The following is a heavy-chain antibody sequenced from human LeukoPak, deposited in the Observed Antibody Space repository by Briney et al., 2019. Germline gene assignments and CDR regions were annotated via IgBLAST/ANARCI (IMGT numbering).Heavy chain of an antibody. D-gene: IGHD3-10*01. CDR3: ASVGRLTAVDY. CDR1: GFTVSSNY. Sequence: PGGSLRLSCAASGFTVSSNYMSLVREAPGKGLEWVSVIYSGGSTYYADSMKGRFTISRDNSKNTLYLQMNSLRAEDTAVYYCASVGRLTAVDYWSQGTLVTVPS. CDR2: IYSGGST. J-gene: IGHJ4*02. V-gene: IGHV3-53*01.